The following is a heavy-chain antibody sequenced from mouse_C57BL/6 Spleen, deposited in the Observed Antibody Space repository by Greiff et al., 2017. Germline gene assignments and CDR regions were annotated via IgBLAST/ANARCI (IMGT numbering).Heavy chain of an antibody. V-gene: IGHV1-69*01. D-gene: IGHD1-1*01. CDR1: GYTFTSYW. CDR3: ARRDYGNFDY. J-gene: IGHJ2*01. Sequence: VQLQQPGAELVMPGASVKLSCKASGYTFTSYWMHWVKQRPGQGLEWIGEIDPSDSYTNYNQKFKGKSTLTVDKSSSTAYMQLSSLTSEDSAVYYCARRDYGNFDYWGQGTTRTVSS. CDR2: IDPSDSYT.